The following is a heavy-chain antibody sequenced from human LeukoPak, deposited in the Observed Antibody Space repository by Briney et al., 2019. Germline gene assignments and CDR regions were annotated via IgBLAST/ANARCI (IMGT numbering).Heavy chain of an antibody. CDR1: GYTFTKSDY. CDR3: ARGPTDMDFDY. Sequence: ASVKVSCKASGYTFTKSDYMHCVRQAPGQGLEWMGIINPSDGTTFYAQKFQGRVTMTRDTSMNTVYMELSSLRSEDTAVFYYARGPTDMDFDYWGQGSLVTVSS. J-gene: IGHJ4*02. V-gene: IGHV1-46*01. CDR2: INPSDGTT.